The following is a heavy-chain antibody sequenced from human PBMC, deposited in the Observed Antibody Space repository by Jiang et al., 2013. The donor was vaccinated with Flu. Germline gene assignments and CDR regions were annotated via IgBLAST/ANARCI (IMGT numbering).Heavy chain of an antibody. V-gene: IGHV4-61*02. CDR3: AREGLFRLSWFDP. CDR2: SIVSGNT. D-gene: IGHD2-15*01. Sequence: RQPPGRDWSGLGVSIVSGNTNYNPYPQESSHHISRHVKNQFSLKLSSVTAADTAVYYCAREGLFRLSWFDPWGQGTLVTVSS. J-gene: IGHJ5*02.